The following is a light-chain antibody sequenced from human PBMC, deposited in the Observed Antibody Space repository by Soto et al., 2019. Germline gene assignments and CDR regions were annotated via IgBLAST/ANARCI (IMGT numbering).Light chain of an antibody. CDR2: DAS. CDR1: QSVDSY. CDR3: QQRSNWPPLT. V-gene: IGKV3-11*01. J-gene: IGKJ4*01. Sequence: EIVLTQSPATLSLPPGERATLSCRASQSVDSYLAWYQQKPGQAPRLLIYDASNRATGIPARFSGSGSGTDFTLTISSLEPEDFAVYYCQQRSNWPPLTFGGGTKVEIK.